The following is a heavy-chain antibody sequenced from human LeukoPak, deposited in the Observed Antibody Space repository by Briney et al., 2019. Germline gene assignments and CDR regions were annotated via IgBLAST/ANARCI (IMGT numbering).Heavy chain of an antibody. D-gene: IGHD6-13*01. CDR1: GGSISSSSYY. CDR2: IYYSGST. CDR3: ARSHPIAAARYYFDY. Sequence: SEALSLTCTVSGGSISSSSYYWGWIRQPPGKGLEWIGSIYYSGSTYYNPSLKSRVTISVDTYKNQFSLKLSSVTAADTAVYYCARSHPIAAARYYFDYWGQGTLVTVSS. J-gene: IGHJ4*02. V-gene: IGHV4-39*07.